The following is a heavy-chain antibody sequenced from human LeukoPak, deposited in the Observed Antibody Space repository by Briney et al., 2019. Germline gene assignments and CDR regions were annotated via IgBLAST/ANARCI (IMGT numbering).Heavy chain of an antibody. CDR3: ARRYGSGSYADY. D-gene: IGHD1-26*01. J-gene: IGHJ4*02. CDR1: GGSISSYY. CDR2: IYYSGST. V-gene: IGHV4-59*08. Sequence: PSETLSLTCTVSGGSISSYYWSWIRQPPGKGLEWIGYIYYSGSTNYNPSLKSRVTISVDTSKNQFSLKLSSVTAADTAVYYCARRYGSGSYADYWGQGTLVTVSS.